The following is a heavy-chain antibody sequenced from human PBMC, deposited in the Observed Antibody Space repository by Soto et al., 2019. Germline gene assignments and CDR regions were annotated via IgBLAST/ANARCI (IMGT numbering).Heavy chain of an antibody. CDR1: GGTFSSYA. CDR3: ARGPPQDIVVVPAAIPGIGWFDP. J-gene: IGHJ5*02. V-gene: IGHV1-69*13. D-gene: IGHD2-2*02. Sequence: SVKVSCKASGGTFSSYAISWVRQAPGQGLEWMGGIIPIFGTANYAQKFQGRVTITADESTSTAYMELSSLRSEDTAVYYCARGPPQDIVVVPAAIPGIGWFDPWGQGTLVTVSS. CDR2: IIPIFGTA.